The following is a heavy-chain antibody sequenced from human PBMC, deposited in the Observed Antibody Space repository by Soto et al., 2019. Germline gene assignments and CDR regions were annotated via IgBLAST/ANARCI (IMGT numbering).Heavy chain of an antibody. CDR1: GFTFSGSA. Sequence: EVQLVESGGGLVQPGGSLKLSCAASGFTFSGSAMHWVRQASGKGLEWVGRIRSKANSYATAYAASVKGRFTISRDDSKHTAYLQMNSLKTEDTAVYYCTSLVEIPSWGQGTLVTVSS. D-gene: IGHD2-21*01. J-gene: IGHJ5*02. CDR2: IRSKANSYAT. V-gene: IGHV3-73*01. CDR3: TSLVEIPS.